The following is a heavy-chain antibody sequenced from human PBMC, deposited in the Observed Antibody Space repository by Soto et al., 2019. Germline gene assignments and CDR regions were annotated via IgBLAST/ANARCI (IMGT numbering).Heavy chain of an antibody. Sequence: PSETLSLTCTVSGGSISSGGYYWSWIRQHPGKGLEWIGYIYYSGSTYYNPSLKSRVTISVDTSKNQFSLKLSSVTAADTAVYYCARARPGSQHYFDYWGQGNMVTVS. CDR2: IYYSGST. V-gene: IGHV4-31*03. J-gene: IGHJ4*02. D-gene: IGHD3-10*01. CDR3: ARARPGSQHYFDY. CDR1: GGSISSGGYY.